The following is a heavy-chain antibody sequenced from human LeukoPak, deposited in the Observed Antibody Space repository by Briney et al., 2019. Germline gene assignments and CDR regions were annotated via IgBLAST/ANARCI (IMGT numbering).Heavy chain of an antibody. CDR2: IYHSGRT. CDR1: GGSISSSNW. V-gene: IGHV4-4*02. Sequence: PSGTLSLTCAVSGGSISSSNWWSWVRQPPGKGLEWIGEIYHSGRTNYTPSLKSRVTISVDTSKNQFSLKLSSVTAADTAVYYCARGLSVDSSSYPPVYYYYMDVWGKGTTVTVSS. J-gene: IGHJ6*03. CDR3: ARGLSVDSSSYPPVYYYYMDV. D-gene: IGHD6-6*01.